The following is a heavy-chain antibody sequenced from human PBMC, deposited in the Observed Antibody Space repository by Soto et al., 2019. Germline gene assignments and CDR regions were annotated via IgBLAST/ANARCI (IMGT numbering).Heavy chain of an antibody. CDR1: GFTCSSYW. J-gene: IGHJ4*02. Sequence: PGGSRRLSCAASGFTCSSYWMSWVRQAPGKGMEWVANIKQNGSEKYYVVSVKGRFTISRDNAKNSLYLQMNRLRAEDTAVYYCARDATVSFDYWGQGTLVTVSS. CDR2: IKQNGSEK. CDR3: ARDATVSFDY. D-gene: IGHD4-4*01. V-gene: IGHV3-7*01.